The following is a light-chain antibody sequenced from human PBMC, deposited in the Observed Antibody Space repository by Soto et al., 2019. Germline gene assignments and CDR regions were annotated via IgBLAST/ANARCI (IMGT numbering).Light chain of an antibody. Sequence: VLTQSPATLSLSPGESATLSCRASQSIHTSLAWYQQKPGQPPRLXVYDSTLRANGVPDRFGGSRSGTELTLTINNLEPEDFSAYYGQQRNVWPPITFGQGTRLEIK. J-gene: IGKJ5*01. V-gene: IGKV3-11*01. CDR3: QQRNVWPPIT. CDR1: QSIHTS. CDR2: DST.